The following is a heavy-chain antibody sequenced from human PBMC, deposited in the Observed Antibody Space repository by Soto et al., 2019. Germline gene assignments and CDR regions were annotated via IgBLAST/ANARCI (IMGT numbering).Heavy chain of an antibody. CDR3: AREGYPYGFDY. CDR2: TYTGGKT. D-gene: IGHD3-10*01. CDR1: GFTVSAKY. Sequence: EMQLVETGGGLIQPGGSLTLSCAASGFTVSAKYMHWVRQAPGKGLEWVSLTYTGGKTYYATSVRGRFTVSRDISKNTLYLQMNSLSAEDTAVYYCAREGYPYGFDYWGQGSLVTVSS. J-gene: IGHJ4*02. V-gene: IGHV3-53*02.